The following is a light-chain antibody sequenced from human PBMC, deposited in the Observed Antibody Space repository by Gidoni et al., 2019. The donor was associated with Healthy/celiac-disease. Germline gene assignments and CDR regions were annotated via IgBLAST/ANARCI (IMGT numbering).Light chain of an antibody. V-gene: IGLV3-19*01. Sequence: SSELTQDPAVSVALGQTVRITCQGDSLRSYYASWYQQKPGQAPVLVIYGTNNRPSGIPDRFSGSSSGNTASLTITGAQAEDEADYYCNSRDSSGNHDVVFGGGTKLTVL. J-gene: IGLJ2*01. CDR1: SLRSYY. CDR2: GTN. CDR3: NSRDSSGNHDVV.